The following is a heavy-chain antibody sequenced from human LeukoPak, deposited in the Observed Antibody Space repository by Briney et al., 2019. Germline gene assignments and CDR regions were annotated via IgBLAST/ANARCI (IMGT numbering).Heavy chain of an antibody. D-gene: IGHD2-15*01. Sequence: GGSLRLSCVVSGFTFSDHYMDWVRQAPGKGLEWVANIKQGGSEKYYVDSVKGRFTISRDNAKNSLYLQMNSLRAEDTAVYYCARDFGLRCSGGTCYSVYYYGMDVWGKGTTVTVSS. J-gene: IGHJ6*04. CDR1: GFTFSDHY. V-gene: IGHV3-7*03. CDR3: ARDFGLRCSGGTCYSVYYYGMDV. CDR2: IKQGGSEK.